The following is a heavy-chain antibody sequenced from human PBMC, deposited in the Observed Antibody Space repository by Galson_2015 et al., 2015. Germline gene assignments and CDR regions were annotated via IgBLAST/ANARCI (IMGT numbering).Heavy chain of an antibody. Sequence: SEPLSLTCPVSGGSMSSYYWSWIRQPPGKGLEWIGYINYSGSTNSNPSLKSRVAISMDTSKNQFSLKLTSVTAADTAVYYCARDNRNAFDLWGQGTMVTVSS. CDR1: GGSMSSYY. CDR2: INYSGST. CDR3: ARDNRNAFDL. J-gene: IGHJ3*01. D-gene: IGHD1-14*01. V-gene: IGHV4-59*01.